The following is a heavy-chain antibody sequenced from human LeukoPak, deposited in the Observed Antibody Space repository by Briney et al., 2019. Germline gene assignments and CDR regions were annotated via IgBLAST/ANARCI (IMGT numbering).Heavy chain of an antibody. J-gene: IGHJ4*02. CDR3: ARSAGKELDY. CDR2: IYYSGSA. D-gene: IGHD1-14*01. CDR1: GGSISSYY. V-gene: IGHV4-59*01. Sequence: SETLSLTCTVSGGSISSYYWSWTRQPPGKGLEWIGYIYYSGSANYNPSLKSRVTISVDTSKNQFSLKLSSVTAADTAVYYCARSAGKELDYWGQGTLVTVSS.